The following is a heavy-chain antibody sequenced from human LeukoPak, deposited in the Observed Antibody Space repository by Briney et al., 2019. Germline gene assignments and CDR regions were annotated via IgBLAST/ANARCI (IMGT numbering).Heavy chain of an antibody. CDR3: ARDTEARGSDYYYYYMDV. D-gene: IGHD2-8*02. V-gene: IGHV4-59*01. CDR1: GGSISSYY. CDR2: IYYSGST. J-gene: IGHJ6*03. Sequence: SETLSLTCTVSGGSISSYYWSWIRQPPGKGLEWIGYIYYSGSTNYNPSLKSRVTISVDTSKNQFSLKLSSVTAADTAVYYCARDTEARGSDYYYYYMDVWGKGTTVTVSS.